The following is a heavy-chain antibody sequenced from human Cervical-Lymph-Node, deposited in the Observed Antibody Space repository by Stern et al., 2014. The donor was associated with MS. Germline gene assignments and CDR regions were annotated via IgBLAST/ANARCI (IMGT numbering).Heavy chain of an antibody. CDR2: VDWDDEK. V-gene: IGHV2-70*20. CDR3: ARIDGNYGSGSFLNFDS. D-gene: IGHD3-10*01. J-gene: IGHJ4*02. Sequence: QVTLKESGPTLVKPSQTLTLTCTFSGFSLRTTGMSVTWVRQPPGKALEWLALVDWDDEKYFSTSLKTGLTISRATSNNQVVLTMANMTPADTATYFCARIDGNYGSGSFLNFDSWGQGILVTVSS. CDR1: GFSLRTTGMS.